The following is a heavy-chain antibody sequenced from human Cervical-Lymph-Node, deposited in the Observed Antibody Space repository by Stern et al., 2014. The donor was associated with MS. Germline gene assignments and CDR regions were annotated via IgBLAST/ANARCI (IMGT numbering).Heavy chain of an antibody. V-gene: IGHV4-30-4*01. CDR2: IYYSGTT. CDR3: AGAIGKYELLESFDM. Sequence: QVQLQESGPGLVKPSQTLSLACAVSGASVGGGDWYWSWIRQPPGKGLEWLGHIYYSGTTYYKPSLKSRLIISLDTSKNQFSLNLTSVTAADTAVYYCAGAIGKYELLESFDMGGQGTMVTV. J-gene: IGHJ3*02. D-gene: IGHD1-1*01. CDR1: GASVGGGDWY.